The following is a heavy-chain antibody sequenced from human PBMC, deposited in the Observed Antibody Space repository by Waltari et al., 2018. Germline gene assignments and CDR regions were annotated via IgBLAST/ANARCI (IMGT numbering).Heavy chain of an antibody. CDR1: GGSFSGYY. D-gene: IGHD3-3*01. V-gene: IGHV4-34*01. J-gene: IGHJ4*02. Sequence: QVQLQQWGAGLLKPSETLSLTCAVYGGSFSGYYWSWIRPPPGKGLEWIGEINHSGSTNYNPSLKSRVTISVDTSKNQFSLKLSSVTAADTAVYYCARADYDFWSGYYFFDYWGQGTLVTVSS. CDR3: ARADYDFWSGYYFFDY. CDR2: INHSGST.